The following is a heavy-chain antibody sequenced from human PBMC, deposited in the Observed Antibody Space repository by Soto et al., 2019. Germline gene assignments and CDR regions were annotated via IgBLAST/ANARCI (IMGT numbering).Heavy chain of an antibody. V-gene: IGHV1-2*02. CDR2: VNPNNGDT. CDR3: ARHSGHDYVFDY. Sequence: ASVKVSCKASGYTFTGYYIHWVRQAPGQGLEWMGWVNPNNGDTNFAQKFQGRVTLTRDTSTTTAYMDLSSLRFDDTAVYYCARHSGHDYVFDYWGQGTLVTVSS. CDR1: GYTFTGYY. J-gene: IGHJ4*02. D-gene: IGHD5-12*01.